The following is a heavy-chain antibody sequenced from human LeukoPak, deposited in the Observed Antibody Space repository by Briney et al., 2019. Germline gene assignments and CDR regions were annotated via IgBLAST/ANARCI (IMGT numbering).Heavy chain of an antibody. V-gene: IGHV7-4-1*02. CDR2: INTNTGNS. J-gene: IGHJ6*03. Sequence: GASVKVSCKASGYTFIKYAMNWVRQAPGQGLEWMGWINTNTGNSMYAQAFTGRFVFSLDTSVNTAYLQITSLKAEDTAVYYCARHEWVAATDYYFYMDVWGTGTTVTVSS. D-gene: IGHD2-15*01. CDR3: ARHEWVAATDYYFYMDV. CDR1: GYTFIKYA.